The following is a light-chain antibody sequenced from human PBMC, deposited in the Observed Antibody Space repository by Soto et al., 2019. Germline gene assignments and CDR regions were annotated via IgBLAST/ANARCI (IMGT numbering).Light chain of an antibody. Sequence: QSALTQPASLSGSPGQSITISCTGTSSDIGAYDYVSWFQQHPGKAPKLMISEVNNRPSGVPDRFSGSKSGNTASLTVSGLQAEDEANYYCSSYAGSNVLFGGGTKLTVL. CDR1: SSDIGAYDY. V-gene: IGLV2-8*01. J-gene: IGLJ2*01. CDR3: SSYAGSNVL. CDR2: EVN.